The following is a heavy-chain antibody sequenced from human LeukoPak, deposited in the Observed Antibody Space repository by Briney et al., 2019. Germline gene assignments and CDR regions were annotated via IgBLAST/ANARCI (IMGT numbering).Heavy chain of an antibody. D-gene: IGHD4-17*01. CDR2: IYPGESIYASENT. V-gene: IGHV4-4*07. CDR3: ARDPTTVTTIFDS. CDR1: GVSISAYY. Sequence: SQTLSLTCTVSGVSISAYYWSWIRQPAGKGLEWIGRIYPGESIYASENTNYNPSLKSRVSMSGDTSKNQVSLKLRSVTAADTAVYYCARDPTTVTTIFDSWGQGTLVTVSS. J-gene: IGHJ4*02.